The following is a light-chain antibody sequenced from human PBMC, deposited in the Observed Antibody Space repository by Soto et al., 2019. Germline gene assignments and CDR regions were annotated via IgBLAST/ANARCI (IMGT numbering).Light chain of an antibody. V-gene: IGLV2-23*01. CDR1: SSDVGSYNL. Sequence: SALTQPASVSGSPGQSITISCTGTSSDVGSYNLVSWYQQHPGKAPKLMIYVGSKRPSGVSNRFSGSKSGNTASLTISGLQAEDEADYYCCSYAGSSTYVFGTGTKVTVL. J-gene: IGLJ1*01. CDR2: VGS. CDR3: CSYAGSSTYV.